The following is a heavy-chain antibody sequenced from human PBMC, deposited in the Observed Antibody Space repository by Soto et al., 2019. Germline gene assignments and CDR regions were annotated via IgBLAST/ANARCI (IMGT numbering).Heavy chain of an antibody. V-gene: IGHV3-23*01. CDR1: GLTFSDYA. Sequence: GSLRLSCAASGLTFSDYAMSWVRQAPGRGLEWVSGFSGSRDSTYYADSVKGRFTISRDNSKNTLYLEMNSLRAGDTAVYYCAKVDGEFGSTWSNPYFDFWGQGTLVAISS. J-gene: IGHJ4*02. CDR2: FSGSRDST. D-gene: IGHD6-13*01. CDR3: AKVDGEFGSTWSNPYFDF.